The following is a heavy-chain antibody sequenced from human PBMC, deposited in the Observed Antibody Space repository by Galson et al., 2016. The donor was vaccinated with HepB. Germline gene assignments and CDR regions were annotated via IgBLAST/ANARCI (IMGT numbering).Heavy chain of an antibody. CDR3: ASGGWYEHNWFDP. CDR1: GGSISSSGYY. J-gene: IGHJ5*02. CDR2: IYYKGTT. D-gene: IGHD6-19*01. Sequence: SETLSLTCNVYGGSISSSGYYWGWIRQPPGKGLEWIGTIYYKGTTYSNPSLKSRVTISVDTSRNQFSLKLNYVTAADTAVYFCASGGWYEHNWFDPWGQGALVTVSS. V-gene: IGHV4-39*01.